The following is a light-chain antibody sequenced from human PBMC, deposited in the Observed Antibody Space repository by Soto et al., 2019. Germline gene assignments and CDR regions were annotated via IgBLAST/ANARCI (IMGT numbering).Light chain of an antibody. J-gene: IGKJ1*01. V-gene: IGKV3-11*01. Sequence: EIVLTQSPATLSLSPGERATLSCRASQSVSSYLAWYQQKPGQAPRLLIYDACNRATGIPARFSGSGSGIDFTLTISSLEPEDFAVYYCQQRSNWPPWTFGQGTKVEIK. CDR3: QQRSNWPPWT. CDR2: DAC. CDR1: QSVSSY.